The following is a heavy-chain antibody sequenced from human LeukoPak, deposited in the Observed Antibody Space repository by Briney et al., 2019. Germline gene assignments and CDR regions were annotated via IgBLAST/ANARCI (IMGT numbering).Heavy chain of an antibody. CDR3: ARDRGSGDSFDL. J-gene: IGHJ3*01. CDR2: IWFDGSNQ. D-gene: IGHD6-19*01. V-gene: IGHV3-33*01. Sequence: GGSLRLSCAASGFTFSTYGMHWVRRAPGKGLEWVAVIWFDGSNQYYVDSVRGRFSISRDNSKNTLYLQMNTLRAEDTGVYYCARDRGSGDSFDLWGQGVMVTVSS. CDR1: GFTFSTYG.